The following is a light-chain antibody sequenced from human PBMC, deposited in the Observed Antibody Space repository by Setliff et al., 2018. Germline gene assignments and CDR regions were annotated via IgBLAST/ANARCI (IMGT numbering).Light chain of an antibody. Sequence: QSVLTQPPSASGAPGQKVTISCSGINSNVGSDYVFWYQQLPGTAPKLLIYRSSLRPSGVPDRFSASKAGTSASLAISGLRSEDEADYYCAVWDDSLSGPGVFGGGTKSPS. CDR3: AVWDDSLSGPGV. J-gene: IGLJ2*01. V-gene: IGLV1-47*01. CDR2: RSS. CDR1: NSNVGSDY.